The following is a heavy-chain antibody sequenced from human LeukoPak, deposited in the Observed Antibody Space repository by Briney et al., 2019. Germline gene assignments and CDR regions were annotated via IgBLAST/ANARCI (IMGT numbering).Heavy chain of an antibody. V-gene: IGHV4-38-2*02. CDR2: IYHSGST. D-gene: IGHD4-17*01. CDR3: ARASYGDSPAGDY. CDR1: GYSISSGYY. Sequence: PSETLSLTCTVSGYSISSGYYWGWIRQPPGKGLEWIGSIYHSGSTYYNPSLKSRVTISVDTSKNQFSLKLSSVTAADTAVYYCARASYGDSPAGDYWGQGTLVTVSS. J-gene: IGHJ4*02.